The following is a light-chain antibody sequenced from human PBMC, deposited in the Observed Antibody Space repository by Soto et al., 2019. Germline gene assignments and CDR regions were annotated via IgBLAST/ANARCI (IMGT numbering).Light chain of an antibody. V-gene: IGKV1-9*01. Sequence: DIQLTQSPSFLSASVGDRVTITCRASQDISSYLAWYQQKPGKAPKLLISDGSTLQSGVPSRFSGSGSGIEFTLTITSLQPEDFATYYCQHLNSYPFTFGQGTRLEI. J-gene: IGKJ5*01. CDR2: DGS. CDR3: QHLNSYPFT. CDR1: QDISSY.